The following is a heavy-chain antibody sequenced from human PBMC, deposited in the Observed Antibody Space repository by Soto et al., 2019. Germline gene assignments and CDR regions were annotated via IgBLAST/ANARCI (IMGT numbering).Heavy chain of an antibody. V-gene: IGHV4-30-4*01. D-gene: IGHD3-10*01. Sequence: QVQLQESGPGLVKPSQTLSLTCTVSGGSISSGDYYWSWIRQPPGKGLEWIGYIYYSGSTYYNPSLKSRVTISVDTSKTQFSLKLSSVTAADTAVYYCARDYYYGSGSYDAFDIWGQGTMVTVSS. CDR1: GGSISSGDYY. J-gene: IGHJ3*02. CDR3: ARDYYYGSGSYDAFDI. CDR2: IYYSGST.